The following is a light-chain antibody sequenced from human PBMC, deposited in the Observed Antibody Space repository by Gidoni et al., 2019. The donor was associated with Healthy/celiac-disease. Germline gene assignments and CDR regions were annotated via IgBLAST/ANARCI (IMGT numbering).Light chain of an antibody. CDR2: DTS. CDR1: QSVSRY. J-gene: IGKJ3*01. CDR3: QQRRSGEIT. Sequence: EIVLTQSPATLSLSPGERATLSCRASQSVSRYLGWYQQTPGQAPRLLIYDTSIRASDIPDRFRGSGSGTDFTLTITNLEPEDFAIYYCQQRRSGEITFGPGNRVDLK. V-gene: IGKV3-11*01.